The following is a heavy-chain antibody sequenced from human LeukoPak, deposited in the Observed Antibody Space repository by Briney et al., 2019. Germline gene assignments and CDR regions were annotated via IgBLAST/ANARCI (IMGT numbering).Heavy chain of an antibody. CDR2: ISAYNGNT. V-gene: IGHV1-18*01. Sequence: ASVKVSCKASGYRFTSYGVTWVRQAPGQGLEWVGWISAYNGNTKSAQKLQGRVTLTTDTSTSTAYMELTSPRSDDTAVYYCTRGEGGYYYYYGMDVWGQGTTVTVSS. J-gene: IGHJ6*02. CDR3: TRGEGGYYYYYGMDV. D-gene: IGHD3-16*01. CDR1: GYRFTSYG.